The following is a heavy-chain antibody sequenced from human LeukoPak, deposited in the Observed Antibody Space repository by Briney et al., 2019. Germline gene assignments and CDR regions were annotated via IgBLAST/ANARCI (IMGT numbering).Heavy chain of an antibody. CDR1: GFSISRYS. V-gene: IGHV3-21*01. Sequence: GGSLRLSCVTSGFSISRYSMNWVRQALGKGLEWVSSISSSSYHIYYADSIKGRFTISRDNAKNSLYLQMDSLRAEDTAVYYCAGGSSTSSYYFDYWGQGTLVTVSS. J-gene: IGHJ4*02. D-gene: IGHD2-2*01. CDR3: AGGSSTSSYYFDY. CDR2: ISSSSYHI.